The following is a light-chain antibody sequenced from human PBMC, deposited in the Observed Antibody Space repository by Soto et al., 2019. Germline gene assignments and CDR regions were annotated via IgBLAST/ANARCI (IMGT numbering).Light chain of an antibody. CDR1: QGISSA. J-gene: IGKJ4*01. CDR2: DAS. Sequence: AIQLTQSPSSLSASVGDRVTITCRASQGISSALAWYQQKPGKAPKLLIYDASSLESGVPSRFSGSGSATDLTLTISSLQPEDFATYYCQQFDSYPPLLTFGGGTKVEIK. V-gene: IGKV1-13*02. CDR3: QQFDSYPPLLT.